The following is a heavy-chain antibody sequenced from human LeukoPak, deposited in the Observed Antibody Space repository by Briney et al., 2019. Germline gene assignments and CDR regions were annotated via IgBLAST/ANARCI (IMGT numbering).Heavy chain of an antibody. D-gene: IGHD6-19*01. Sequence: TGGSLRLSCAASGIPFSKFWMHWVRQGPGKGLEWVSRIENDGRSSTYAAYVKGRFTISRDNAKNMLYLQMNDLRVEDTAFYYCAFRSVAGRGVDNWGQGTLVTVSS. CDR2: IENDGRSS. V-gene: IGHV3-74*01. CDR1: GIPFSKFW. CDR3: AFRSVAGRGVDN. J-gene: IGHJ4*02.